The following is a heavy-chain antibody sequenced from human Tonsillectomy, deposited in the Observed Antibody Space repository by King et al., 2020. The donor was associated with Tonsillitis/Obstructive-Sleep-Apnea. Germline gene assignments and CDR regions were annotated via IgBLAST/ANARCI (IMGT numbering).Heavy chain of an antibody. CDR1: GFTFSSYW. CDR2: INSDGSST. D-gene: IGHD3-10*02. V-gene: IGHV3-74*01. Sequence: VQLVESGGGLGQPGGSLRLSCAASGFTFSSYWMHWVRQAPGKGLVWVSRINSDGSSTSYADSVKGRFTISRDNAKNTLYLQMNSLSGEDTAVYYCARVYDMYGEWITAPGCLDYWGQGTLVTVSS. J-gene: IGHJ4*02. CDR3: ARVYDMYGEWITAPGCLDY.